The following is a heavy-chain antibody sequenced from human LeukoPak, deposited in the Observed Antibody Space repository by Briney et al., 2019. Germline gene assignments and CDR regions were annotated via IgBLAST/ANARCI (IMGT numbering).Heavy chain of an antibody. CDR2: INNDGSGT. V-gene: IGHV3-74*01. CDR1: GFTFSSYW. J-gene: IGHJ4*02. D-gene: IGHD6-19*01. Sequence: GGSLRLSCAASGFTFSSYWMHWVRQAPGKGLVWVSVINNDGSGTNYADSVKGRSTISRDNAKNTLYLQMTSLGAEDTAVYYCAKHQYSSGWYPPDYWGQGTLVTVSS. CDR3: AKHQYSSGWYPPDY.